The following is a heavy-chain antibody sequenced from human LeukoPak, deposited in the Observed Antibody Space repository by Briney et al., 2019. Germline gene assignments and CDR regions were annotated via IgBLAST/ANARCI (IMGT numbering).Heavy chain of an antibody. V-gene: IGHV3-11*04. CDR3: ARTLAADYYYMDV. D-gene: IGHD6-13*01. CDR2: ISSSGSTI. CDR1: GFTFSDYY. J-gene: IGHJ6*03. Sequence: PGGSLRLSCAASGFTFSDYYMSWIRQAPGKGLEWVSYISSSGSTISYADSVKGRFTISRDNAKNSLYLQMNSLRAEDTAVYYCARTLAADYYYMDVWGKGTTVTVSS.